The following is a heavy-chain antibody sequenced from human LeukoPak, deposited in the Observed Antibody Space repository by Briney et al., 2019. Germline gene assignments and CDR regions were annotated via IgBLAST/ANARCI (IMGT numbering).Heavy chain of an antibody. CDR1: GFTFTNYG. D-gene: IGHD6-6*01. CDR3: ARGSYYFYYGMDV. CDR2: IWFDGTQI. V-gene: IGHV3-33*01. Sequence: LAGGSLRLSCAASGFTFTNYGMHWVRQAPGKGLEWVALIWFDGTQIYYADSVKGRFTISRDNAKNSLYLQMNSLRAEDAAVYYCARGSYYFYYGMDVWGQGTTVTVSS. J-gene: IGHJ6*02.